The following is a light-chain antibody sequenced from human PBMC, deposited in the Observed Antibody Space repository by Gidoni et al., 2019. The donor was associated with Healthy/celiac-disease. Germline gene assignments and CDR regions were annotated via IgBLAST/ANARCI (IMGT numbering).Light chain of an antibody. CDR2: GAS. CDR3: QQDNNWPPLT. V-gene: IGKV3-15*01. CDR1: QSVRSN. J-gene: IGKJ4*01. Sequence: DIAMTQSPATLSVSPGERATLSCRASQSVRSNLAWYQQKPGQAPRLLIYGASTRATGIPARFSGSGSGTEFTLTISSLQSEDFAVYYCQQDNNWPPLTFXGXTKVEIK.